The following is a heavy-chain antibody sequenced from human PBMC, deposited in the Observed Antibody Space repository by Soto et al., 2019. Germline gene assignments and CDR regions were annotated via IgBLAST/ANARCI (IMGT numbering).Heavy chain of an antibody. D-gene: IGHD6-19*01. CDR1: GHSINTSHW. CDR3: AGQTNSSPARGLNWFDP. CDR2: TYHSGTT. Sequence: QVQLRESGPGLVRPSGTLSLTCAVAGHSINTSHWWSWVRQTPGKGRVWIGETYHSGTTNYNPSLKSRVTISMDKSKNLFSLKLNSVTAADTALYFCAGQTNSSPARGLNWFDPWGQGALVTVSS. V-gene: IGHV4-4*02. J-gene: IGHJ5*02.